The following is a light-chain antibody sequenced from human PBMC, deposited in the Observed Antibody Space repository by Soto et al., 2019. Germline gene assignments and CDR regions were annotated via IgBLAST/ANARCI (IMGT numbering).Light chain of an antibody. V-gene: IGKV1-27*01. CDR2: AAS. CDR1: QGISNY. CDR3: QKYNNAPRT. Sequence: DIQMTQSPSSLSASVGYTVTITCRASQGISNYLAWYQQKPGQVPNLLIYAASPLQSGVPSRFSGSGSGTDFTRTISSLRPEDVATYYCQKYNNAPRTFGQGTKVEI. J-gene: IGKJ1*01.